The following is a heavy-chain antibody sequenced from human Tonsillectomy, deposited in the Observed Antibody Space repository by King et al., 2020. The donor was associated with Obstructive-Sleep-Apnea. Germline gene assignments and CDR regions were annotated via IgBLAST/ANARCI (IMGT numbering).Heavy chain of an antibody. D-gene: IGHD6-13*01. V-gene: IGHV3-30*04. CDR2: ISYDGSYK. J-gene: IGHJ6*02. CDR3: ARGGNSSSYYGGYYNGMDV. CDR1: GFPFSSYA. Sequence: VQLVESGGGVVQPGRSLRLSCEASGFPFSSYAMNWVRQAPGKGLEWVAVISYDGSYKYYADSVKGRFTISRDNSENMLSLHMNSLRIEETAVYYCARGGNSSSYYGGYYNGMDVWGQGTTVTVSS.